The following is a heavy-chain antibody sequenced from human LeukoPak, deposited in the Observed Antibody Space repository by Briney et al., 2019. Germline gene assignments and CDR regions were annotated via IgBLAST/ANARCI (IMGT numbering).Heavy chain of an antibody. Sequence: GGSPRLSCAASGLTVSSYMSWVRRAPGKGLEWVSVIYSGGSIYYADSVKGRFTISRDKSKNTLYLQMNSLRAEDTAVYYCARPPYGGVDYWGQGTLVTVSS. V-gene: IGHV3-66*04. CDR3: ARPPYGGVDY. CDR2: IYSGGSI. D-gene: IGHD4-23*01. J-gene: IGHJ4*02. CDR1: GLTVSSY.